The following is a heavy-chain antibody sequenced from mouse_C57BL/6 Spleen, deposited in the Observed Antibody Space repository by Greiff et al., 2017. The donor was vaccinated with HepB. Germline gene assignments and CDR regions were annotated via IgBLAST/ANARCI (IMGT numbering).Heavy chain of an antibody. CDR3: TRGPPYYYGSSYWYFDV. J-gene: IGHJ1*03. D-gene: IGHD1-1*01. CDR1: GFTFSSYA. CDR2: LSSGGDYI. V-gene: IGHV5-9-1*02. Sequence: EVKVVESGEGLVKPGGSLKLSCAASGFTFSSYAMSWVRQTPEKRLEWVAYLSSGGDYIYYADTVKGRFTIARDNARNTLYLQMSSLKSEDTAMYYCTRGPPYYYGSSYWYFDVWGTGTTVTVSS.